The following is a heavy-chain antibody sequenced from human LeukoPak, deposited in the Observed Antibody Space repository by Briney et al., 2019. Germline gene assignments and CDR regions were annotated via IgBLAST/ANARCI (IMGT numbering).Heavy chain of an antibody. CDR1: GGTFTNYA. J-gene: IGHJ4*02. CDR3: ARDPKPDILTFGGPTGGYFDY. D-gene: IGHD3-16*01. V-gene: IGHV1-69*04. CDR2: TVPIFGIA. Sequence: SVKVSCKVSGGTFTNYAINWARQAPGQGLEWMGRTVPIFGIANYAPKFQGRVTISADKSTATAYMELSSLRSEDTAVYYCARDPKPDILTFGGPTGGYFDYWGQGALVTVSS.